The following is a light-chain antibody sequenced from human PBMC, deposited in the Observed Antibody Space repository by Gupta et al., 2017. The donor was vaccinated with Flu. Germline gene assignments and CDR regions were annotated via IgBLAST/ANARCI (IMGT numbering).Light chain of an antibody. V-gene: IGKV3-20*01. CDR1: QTLSSSY. J-gene: IGKJ1*01. Sequence: EIVLTQSPGTLSLSPGERAALSCRASQTLSSSYLAWYQQKPGQAPRLLIYGASSRATGIPDRFSGSWSGTDFTLTISRLEPEDFAVYYCQQYGSSPPMWTFGQGTKVEIK. CDR3: QQYGSSPPMWT. CDR2: GAS.